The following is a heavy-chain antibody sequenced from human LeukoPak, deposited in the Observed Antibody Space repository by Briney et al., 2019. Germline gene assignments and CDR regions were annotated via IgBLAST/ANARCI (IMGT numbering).Heavy chain of an antibody. D-gene: IGHD3-3*01. V-gene: IGHV4-34*01. J-gene: IGHJ3*02. CDR2: INHSGST. Sequence: SETLSLTCAVYGGSFSGYYWSWSRRPPGKGLEWIGEINHSGSTNYNPSLKSRVTISVDTSKNQFSLKLSSVTAADTAVYYCARGRVAIFGVVLRAFDIWGQGTMVTVSS. CDR1: GGSFSGYY. CDR3: ARGRVAIFGVVLRAFDI.